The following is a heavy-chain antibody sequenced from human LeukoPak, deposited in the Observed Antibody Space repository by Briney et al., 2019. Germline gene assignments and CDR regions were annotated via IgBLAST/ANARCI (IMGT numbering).Heavy chain of an antibody. CDR1: GGSMRSHY. Sequence: SETLPLTCTVSGGSMRSHYWSWIRQTPGKGLEWIGYIDYSGSTRYNPSLQSRVSISVDTSKNQFSLKLTSVTATDTAVYYCARLINNDNSGDADTFDMWGQGTVVTVFS. CDR2: IDYSGST. J-gene: IGHJ3*02. V-gene: IGHV4-59*11. CDR3: ARLINNDNSGDADTFDM. D-gene: IGHD3-22*01.